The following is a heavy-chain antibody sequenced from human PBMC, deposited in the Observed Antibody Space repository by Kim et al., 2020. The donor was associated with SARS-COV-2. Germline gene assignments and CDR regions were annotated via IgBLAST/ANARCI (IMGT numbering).Heavy chain of an antibody. J-gene: IGHJ5*02. Sequence: ASVKVSCKASGYTFTGYYMHWVRQAPGQGLEWMGWINPNSGGTNYAQKFQGWVTMTRDTSISTAYMELSRLRSDDTAVYYCARGPRGSGSYGHWFDPWGQGTLGTVSS. CDR3: ARGPRGSGSYGHWFDP. D-gene: IGHD3-10*01. CDR1: GYTFTGYY. CDR2: INPNSGGT. V-gene: IGHV1-2*04.